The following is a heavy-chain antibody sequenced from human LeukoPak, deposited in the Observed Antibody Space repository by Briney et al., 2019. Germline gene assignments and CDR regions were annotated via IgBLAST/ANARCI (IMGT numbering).Heavy chain of an antibody. CDR1: GFTFSNYG. V-gene: IGHV3-33*01. D-gene: IGHD3-16*01. CDR3: ARDRFPHDDAHYGMDV. J-gene: IGHJ6*02. Sequence: GGSLRLSCTASGFTFSNYGMHWVRRAPGKGLEWVAVMWVWNDGSNEYYADPVKGRFTIARDNSKNTLYLKMVSLRAEDTADYYCARDRFPHDDAHYGMDVWGQGTTVTVSS. CDR2: MWVWNDGSNE.